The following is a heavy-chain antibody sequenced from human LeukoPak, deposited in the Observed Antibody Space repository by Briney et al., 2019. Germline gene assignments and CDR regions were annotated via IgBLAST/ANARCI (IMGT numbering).Heavy chain of an antibody. D-gene: IGHD3-22*01. CDR3: ARDYYESSGYYPWNY. V-gene: IGHV1-18*01. J-gene: IGHJ4*02. CDR2: ISAYNVNT. CDR1: GYTFTSYG. Sequence: ASVKVSCKASGYTFTSYGISWVRQAPGQGLEWMGWISAYNVNTNYAQKLQGRVTMTTDTSTSTAYMELRSLRSDDTAVYYCARDYYESSGYYPWNYWGQGTLVTVSS.